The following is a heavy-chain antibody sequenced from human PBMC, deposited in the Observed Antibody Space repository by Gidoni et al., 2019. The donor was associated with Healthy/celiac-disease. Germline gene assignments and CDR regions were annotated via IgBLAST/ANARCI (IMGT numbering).Heavy chain of an antibody. CDR3: AKGEYQLLYGENWFDP. D-gene: IGHD2-2*02. CDR1: GFTFSSYG. CDR2: IRYDGSNK. J-gene: IGHJ5*02. V-gene: IGHV3-30*02. Sequence: CAASGFTFSSYGMHWVRQAPGKVLEWVAFIRYDGSNKYYADSVKGRFTISRDNSKNTLYLQMNSLRAEDTAVYYCAKGEYQLLYGENWFDPWGQGTLVTVSS.